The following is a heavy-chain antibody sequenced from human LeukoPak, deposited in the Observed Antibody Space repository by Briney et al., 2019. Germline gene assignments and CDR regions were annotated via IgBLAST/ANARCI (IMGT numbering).Heavy chain of an antibody. V-gene: IGHV3-48*03. CDR2: ISSSGSTI. CDR1: GFTFSSYE. J-gene: IGHJ4*02. D-gene: IGHD5-18*01. CDR3: ARDVGDTGGDFDY. Sequence: GGSLRLSCAASGFTFSSYEMNWVRQAPGKGLEWVSYISSSGSTIYYADSVKGRFTISRDNAKNSLYLQMNSLRAEDTAVYYCARDVGDTGGDFDYWGQGTLVTVSS.